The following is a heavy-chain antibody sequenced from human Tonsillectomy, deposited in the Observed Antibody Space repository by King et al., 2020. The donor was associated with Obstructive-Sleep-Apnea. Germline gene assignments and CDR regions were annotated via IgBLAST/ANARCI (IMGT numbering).Heavy chain of an antibody. CDR1: GFSLSTSGMR. CDR3: ARIPTIGYCSSTSCPTFNY. Sequence: VTLKESGPALVKPTQTLTLTCTFSGFSLSTSGMRVSWIRQPPGKALEWLARIDWDDDKYCSTSLKTRLTISKATSKNQVVLTMTNIDPVDTATYYCARIPTIGYCSSTSCPTFNYWGQGTLVTVSS. CDR2: IDWDDDK. J-gene: IGHJ4*02. D-gene: IGHD2-2*01. V-gene: IGHV2-70*04.